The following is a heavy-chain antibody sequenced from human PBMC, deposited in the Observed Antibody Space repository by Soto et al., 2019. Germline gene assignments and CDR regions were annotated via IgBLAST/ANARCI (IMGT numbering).Heavy chain of an antibody. Sequence: QVQLVQSGAEVKKPGSSVKVSCKASGGTFSSYAISWVRQAPGQGLEWMGGIIPIFGTANYAHKFQGRVTITADESMSTAYMELSSMRSEDAAVYYCARDRPNRYSDYWGQGTLVTVSS. CDR2: IIPIFGTA. CDR1: GGTFSSYA. J-gene: IGHJ4*02. D-gene: IGHD3-16*02. CDR3: ARDRPNRYSDY. V-gene: IGHV1-69*12.